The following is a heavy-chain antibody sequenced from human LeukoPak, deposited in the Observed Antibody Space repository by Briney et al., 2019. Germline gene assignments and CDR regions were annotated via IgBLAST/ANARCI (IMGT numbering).Heavy chain of an antibody. J-gene: IGHJ5*02. D-gene: IGHD3-3*01. CDR2: IYYSGST. Sequence: SETLSLTCTVSGGSFTGYYWSWIRQPPGKGLEGIGDIYYSGSTNYNPSLKSRVTISVDTSKNQFSLKLSSVTAADTAVYYCARIGEEITIFGVVKEGWFDPWGQGTLVTVSS. V-gene: IGHV4-59*08. CDR1: GGSFTGYY. CDR3: ARIGEEITIFGVVKEGWFDP.